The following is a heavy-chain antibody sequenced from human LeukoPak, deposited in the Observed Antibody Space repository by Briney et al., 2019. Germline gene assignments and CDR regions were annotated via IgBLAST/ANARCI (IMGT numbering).Heavy chain of an antibody. CDR3: ARSERVKGIFDF. V-gene: IGHV1-2*02. D-gene: IGHD1-1*01. Sequence: AASVKVSCKASGYISTNYYIHWVRQAPGQGLEWMGWMNPNTGGTDFAQKFQGRVTLTRDTSLTTAYMDLTSLSSDDTAVYYCARSERVKGIFDFWGQGTLVTVSS. CDR2: MNPNTGGT. CDR1: GYISTNYY. J-gene: IGHJ4*02.